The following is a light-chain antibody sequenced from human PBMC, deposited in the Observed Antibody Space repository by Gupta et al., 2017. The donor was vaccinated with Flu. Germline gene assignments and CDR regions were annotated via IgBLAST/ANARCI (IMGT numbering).Light chain of an antibody. CDR3: QHVSNCPFT. J-gene: IGKJ5*01. CDR1: QSIGID. CDR2: DAS. Sequence: ETVMTQSPVTLSVSPGEEVTLSCRASQSIGIDLAWYQQKPGQAPRPLIYDASCRTTGVPARFSDGGSGTEFTLTISSLQPEDFAVYCCQHVSNCPFTFGQGTLVDIK. V-gene: IGKV3-15*01.